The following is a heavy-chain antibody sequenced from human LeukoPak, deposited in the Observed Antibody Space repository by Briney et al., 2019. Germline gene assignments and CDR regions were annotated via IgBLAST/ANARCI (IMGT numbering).Heavy chain of an antibody. V-gene: IGHV3-21*01. J-gene: IGHJ1*01. D-gene: IGHD3-22*01. CDR1: GFTFSSYS. Sequence: GGSLRLSCAASGFTFSSYSMNWVRQAPGKGLEWVSSISSSSSYIYYADSVKGRFSISRDNAKNSLFLQMNSLRAEDTAVYYCATQGEHSYDSNRSGYFQHWGQGTLVTVSS. CDR3: ATQGEHSYDSNRSGYFQH. CDR2: ISSSSSYI.